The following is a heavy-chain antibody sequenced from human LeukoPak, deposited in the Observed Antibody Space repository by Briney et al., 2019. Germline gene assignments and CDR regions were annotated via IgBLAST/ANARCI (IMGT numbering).Heavy chain of an antibody. D-gene: IGHD6-13*01. CDR3: ARRSYSSSWYYFDY. V-gene: IGHV5-51*01. J-gene: IGHJ4*02. Sequence: GESLKISCKGSGYSFSNYWIGWVRQMPGKGLEWMGIIYPDDSDTRYSPSFQGQVTISADKSISSAYLQWSSLKASDTAMYFCARRSYSSSWYYFDYWGQGTLVTVSS. CDR1: GYSFSNYW. CDR2: IYPDDSDT.